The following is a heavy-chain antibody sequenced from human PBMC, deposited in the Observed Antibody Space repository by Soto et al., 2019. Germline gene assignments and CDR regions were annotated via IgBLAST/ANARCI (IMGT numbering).Heavy chain of an antibody. Sequence: GGSLRLSCAASGFTFSSHAMHWVRQAPGKGLEWVAVISYDGSNKYYADSVKGRFTISRDNSKNTLYLQMNSLRAEDTAVYYCARGARGEYSSSSFGGMDVWGQGTTVTVSS. J-gene: IGHJ6*02. CDR3: ARGARGEYSSSSFGGMDV. CDR2: ISYDGSNK. V-gene: IGHV3-30-3*01. CDR1: GFTFSSHA. D-gene: IGHD6-13*01.